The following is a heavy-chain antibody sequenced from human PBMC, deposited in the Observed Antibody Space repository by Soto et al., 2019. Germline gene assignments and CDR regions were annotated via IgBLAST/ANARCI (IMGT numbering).Heavy chain of an antibody. V-gene: IGHV4-30-4*01. D-gene: IGHD6-13*01. CDR1: GGSISSGDYY. J-gene: IGHJ5*02. CDR3: ARDTEAAAGYNWFDP. CDR2: IYYSGST. Sequence: SETLSLTCTVSGGSISSGDYYWSWIRQPPGKGLEWIGYIYYSGSTYYNPSLKGRVAISVDTSKNQFSLKLSSVTAADTAVYYCARDTEAAAGYNWFDPWGQGTLVTVSS.